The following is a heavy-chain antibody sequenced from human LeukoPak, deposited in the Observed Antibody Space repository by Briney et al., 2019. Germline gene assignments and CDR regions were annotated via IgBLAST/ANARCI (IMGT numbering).Heavy chain of an antibody. Sequence: PGGSLRLSCEASGFTFSSYEMNWGRQAPGKGLEWVSYISSSGKTIYYADSTKGRFTVSRDNAKNSLYLQMNSLRAEDTAVYYCATTSIAAAVPGCFDYWGQGTLVTVFS. CDR1: GFTFSSYE. CDR2: ISSSGKTI. V-gene: IGHV3-48*03. J-gene: IGHJ4*02. CDR3: ATTSIAAAVPGCFDY. D-gene: IGHD6-13*01.